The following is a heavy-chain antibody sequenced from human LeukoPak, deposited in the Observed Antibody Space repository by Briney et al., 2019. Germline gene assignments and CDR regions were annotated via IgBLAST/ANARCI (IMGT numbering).Heavy chain of an antibody. CDR3: ARDREDYRNNWFDP. V-gene: IGHV1-69*05. CDR2: IIPIFGTA. CDR1: GGTFISYA. Sequence: GASVKVSCKASGGTFISYAISWVRQAPGQGLEWMGGIIPIFGTANYAQKFQGRVTITTDESTSTAYMELSSLRSEDTAVYYCARDREDYRNNWFDPWGQGTLVTVSS. D-gene: IGHD4-11*01. J-gene: IGHJ5*02.